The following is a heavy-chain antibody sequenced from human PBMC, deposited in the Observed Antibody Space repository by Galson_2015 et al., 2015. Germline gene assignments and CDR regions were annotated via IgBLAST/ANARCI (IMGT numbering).Heavy chain of an antibody. CDR1: GGTFSSYA. V-gene: IGHV1-69*01. CDR3: ARDRGKWLRDY. CDR2: IIPIFGTA. Sequence: QSGAEVTKPGESLRISCKASGGTFSSYAISWVRQAPGQGLEWMGGIIPIFGTANYAQKFQGRVTITADESTSTAYMELSSLRSEDTAVYYCARDRGKWLRDYWGQGTLVTVSS. D-gene: IGHD5-12*01. J-gene: IGHJ4*02.